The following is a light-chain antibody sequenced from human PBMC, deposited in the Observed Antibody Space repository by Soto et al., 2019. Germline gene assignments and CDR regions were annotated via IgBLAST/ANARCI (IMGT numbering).Light chain of an antibody. CDR2: EVS. J-gene: IGLJ2*01. V-gene: IGLV2-14*01. CDR3: GSYTTSNTLV. CDR1: SSDVGAYTY. Sequence: QSALTQPASVSGSPGQSITISCTGTSSDVGAYTYVSWYQQHPGKAPKLMIFEVSDRTSGVSNRFSGSKSGNTASLTISGLQVEDEADYYCGSYTTSNTLVFGGGTKVTVL.